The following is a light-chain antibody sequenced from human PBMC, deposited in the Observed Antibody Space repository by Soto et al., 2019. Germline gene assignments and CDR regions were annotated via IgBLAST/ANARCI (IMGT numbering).Light chain of an antibody. CDR3: QSADSSGTYQM. V-gene: IGLV3-25*02. CDR2: KDS. CDR1: ELPKQY. J-gene: IGLJ3*02. Sequence: SYELTQASSVSVSPGQTARITCSGDELPKQYAYWYQQKPGQAPVVVIYKDSQRPSGIPERFSGSSSGTTVTLTISGVQAVDEADYYCQSADSSGTYQMFGGGTKVTVL.